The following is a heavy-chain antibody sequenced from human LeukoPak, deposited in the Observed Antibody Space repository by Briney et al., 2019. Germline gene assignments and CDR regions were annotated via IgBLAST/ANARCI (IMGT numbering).Heavy chain of an antibody. J-gene: IGHJ2*01. CDR2: VYYSRTT. Sequence: PSETLCLTCTVSGVSIRSSGHDWGWIPQPPGKGLEWIGSVYYSRTTYSNPSLERRLTLSIDASRSHFSLRRRSVTAADTAVYFCARSRNWYFDLWGRGALVAVSS. V-gene: IGHV4-39*02. CDR1: GVSIRSSGHD. CDR3: ARSRNWYFDL.